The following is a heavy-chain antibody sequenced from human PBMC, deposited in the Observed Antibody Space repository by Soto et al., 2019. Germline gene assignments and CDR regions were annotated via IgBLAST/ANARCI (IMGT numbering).Heavy chain of an antibody. V-gene: IGHV3-23*01. Sequence: GGSLRLSCAASGFTFSTYAMNWVRQPPGKGLEWVSSISGSGAYTYYADSVQGRFTISRDNSKNTLNLQMNSLRAEDTAVYYCARDRHPYSTKYYFDYWGQGTLVTVSS. J-gene: IGHJ4*02. CDR2: ISGSGAYT. D-gene: IGHD2-2*01. CDR3: ARDRHPYSTKYYFDY. CDR1: GFTFSTYA.